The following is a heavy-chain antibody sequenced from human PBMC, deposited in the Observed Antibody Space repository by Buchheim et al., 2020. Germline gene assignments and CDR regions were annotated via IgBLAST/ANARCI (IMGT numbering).Heavy chain of an antibody. J-gene: IGHJ4*02. Sequence: EVQLLESGGGLVQPGGSLRLSCAASGFTFSNYAVTWVRQAPGKGLEWVSAISGSGTNTYYADSVKGRFTISRDNSKNTLFLQMNGLRAEDTALYYCAKERGNYYDGSGYQDYFDHWGQGTL. CDR3: AKERGNYYDGSGYQDYFDH. CDR2: ISGSGTNT. CDR1: GFTFSNYA. D-gene: IGHD3-22*01. V-gene: IGHV3-23*01.